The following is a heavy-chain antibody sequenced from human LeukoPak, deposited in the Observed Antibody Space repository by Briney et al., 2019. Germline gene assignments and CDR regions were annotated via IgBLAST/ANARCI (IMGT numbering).Heavy chain of an antibody. J-gene: IGHJ6*02. CDR3: ARIYNITSGSWYNYYYYGMDVVTDV. D-gene: IGHD6-13*01. V-gene: IGHV1-18*01. CDR1: GYTFTSYG. Sequence: ASVKVSCKASGYTFTSYGISWVRQAPGQGLEWMGWISAYNGNTNYAQKLQGRVTMTTDTSTSTAYMELRSLRSDDTAVYYCARIYNITSGSWYNYYYYGMDVVTDVWGQGTTVTVSS. CDR2: ISAYNGNT.